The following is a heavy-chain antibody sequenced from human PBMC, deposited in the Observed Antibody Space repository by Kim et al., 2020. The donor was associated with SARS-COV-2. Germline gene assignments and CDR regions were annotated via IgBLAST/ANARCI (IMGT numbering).Heavy chain of an antibody. D-gene: IGHD3-10*01. CDR3: ARNFGGNSVTK. CDR2: N. J-gene: IGHJ4*02. V-gene: IGHV6-1*01. Sequence: NDYAVAVKSRITINPDTAKNQFSLQLKSVTPEDTAVYYCARNFGGNSVTKWGQGTLVTVSS.